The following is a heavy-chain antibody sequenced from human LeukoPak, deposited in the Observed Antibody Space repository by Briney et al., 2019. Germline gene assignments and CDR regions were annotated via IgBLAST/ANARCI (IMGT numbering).Heavy chain of an antibody. CDR3: ARDGDTRGYYFMDY. V-gene: IGHV3-30*03. D-gene: IGHD3-22*01. Sequence: GGSLRLSCVASGFSFSIYGIYWVRQAPGKGLEWVSRISNDGRNEHYAESVKGRFTISRDNSRNIVYLQMDSLRAEDTAVYYCARDGDTRGYYFMDYWGQGTLVTVSS. J-gene: IGHJ4*02. CDR1: GFSFSIYG. CDR2: ISNDGRNE.